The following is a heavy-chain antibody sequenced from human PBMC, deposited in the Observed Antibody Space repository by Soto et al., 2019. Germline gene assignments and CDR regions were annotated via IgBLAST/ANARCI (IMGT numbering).Heavy chain of an antibody. J-gene: IGHJ6*02. CDR1: GFSLSTSGVG. CDR3: AHSLVLNYDILTSYMDV. D-gene: IGHD3-9*01. V-gene: IGHV2-5*02. CDR2: IYWDDDK. Sequence: QITLKESGPTLVKPTQTLTLTCTFSGFSLSTSGVGVGWIRQPPGKALEWLALIYWDDDKRYSPSLKSRLTITKDPSKNQVVLTMTNMDPVDTATYYCAHSLVLNYDILTSYMDVWGQGTTVTVSS.